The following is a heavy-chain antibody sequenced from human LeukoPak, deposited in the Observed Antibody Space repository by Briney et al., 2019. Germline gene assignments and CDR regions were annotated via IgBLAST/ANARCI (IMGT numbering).Heavy chain of an antibody. J-gene: IGHJ5*02. CDR3: ARGALRWFDL. V-gene: IGHV3-15*01. CDR1: GFTFSNAW. CDR2: IRSKTDGGTT. Sequence: GGSLRPSCAASGFTFSNAWMNWVRQAPGKWLEWVGRIRSKTDGGTTDYAAPVEGRFTISRDDSKNTLSLQMNSLKTDDTGVYYCARGALRWFDLWGQGTLVTVSS.